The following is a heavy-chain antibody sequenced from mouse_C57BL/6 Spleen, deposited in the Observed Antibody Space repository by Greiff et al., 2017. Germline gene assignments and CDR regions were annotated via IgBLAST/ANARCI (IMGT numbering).Heavy chain of an antibody. CDR3: TRAYFDY. Sequence: EVQLQQSGAELVRPGASVKLSCTASGFNIKDDYMHWVKQRPEQGLEWIGWIDPENGDTEYASKFQGKATITADTSSNTAYLQLSSLTSEDTAVYYCTRAYFDYWGQGTTLTASS. V-gene: IGHV14-4*01. CDR1: GFNIKDDY. CDR2: IDPENGDT. J-gene: IGHJ2*01.